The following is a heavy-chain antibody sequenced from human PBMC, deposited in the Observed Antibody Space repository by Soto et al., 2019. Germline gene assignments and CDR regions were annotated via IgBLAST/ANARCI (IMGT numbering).Heavy chain of an antibody. J-gene: IGHJ4*02. CDR2: IYYSGST. D-gene: IGHD5-18*01. CDR1: GGSISSYY. Sequence: SETLSLTCTVSGGSISSYYWSWIRQPPGKGLEWIGYIYYSGSTNYNPSLKSRVTISVDTSKNQFSLKLSSVTAADTAVYYCARDMERYSYGYSYVYWGQGTLVTVS. CDR3: ARDMERYSYGYSYVY. V-gene: IGHV4-59*01.